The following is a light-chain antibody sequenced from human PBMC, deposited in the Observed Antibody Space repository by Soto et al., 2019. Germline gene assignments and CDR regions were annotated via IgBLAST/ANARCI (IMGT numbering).Light chain of an antibody. CDR2: NNN. J-gene: IGLJ1*01. CDR3: CSYAGSYTLYV. Sequence: QSVLTQPRSASGTPGQRVTISCSGSSSNIGSNTVNWYQQLPGTAPKLLISNNNQRPSGVPDRFSGSKSGNTASLTISGLQAEDEADYYCCSYAGSYTLYVFGTGTKLTVL. CDR1: SSNIGSNT. V-gene: IGLV1-44*01.